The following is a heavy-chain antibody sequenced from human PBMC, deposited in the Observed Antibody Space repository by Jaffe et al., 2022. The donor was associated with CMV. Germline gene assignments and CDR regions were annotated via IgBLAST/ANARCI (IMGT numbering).Heavy chain of an antibody. Sequence: EVQLVESGGGLVQPGRSLRLSCAASGFTFDDYAMHWVRQAPGKGLEWVSGISWNSGSIGYADSVKGRFTISRDNAKNSLYLQMNSLRAEDTALYYCAKDSSSGALGAMANPAWGQGTLVTVSS. D-gene: IGHD5-18*01. CDR1: GFTFDDYA. CDR3: AKDSSSGALGAMANPA. J-gene: IGHJ5*02. V-gene: IGHV3-9*01. CDR2: ISWNSGSI.